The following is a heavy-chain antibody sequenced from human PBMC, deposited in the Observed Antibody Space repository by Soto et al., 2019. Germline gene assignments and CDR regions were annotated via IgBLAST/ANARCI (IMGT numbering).Heavy chain of an antibody. CDR3: AKGYSSGWQTVNWFDP. D-gene: IGHD6-19*01. J-gene: IGHJ5*02. CDR1: GFTFSSYA. CDR2: ISGSGGST. Sequence: GGSLRLSCAASGFTFSSYAMSWVRQAPGKGLEWVSAISGSGGSTYYADSVKGRFTISRDNSKNTLYLQMNSLRAEDTAVYYCAKGYSSGWQTVNWFDPWGQGTLVTVSS. V-gene: IGHV3-23*01.